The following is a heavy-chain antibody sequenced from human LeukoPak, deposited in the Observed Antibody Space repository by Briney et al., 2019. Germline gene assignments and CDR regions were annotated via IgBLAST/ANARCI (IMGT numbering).Heavy chain of an antibody. CDR2: ISGSGGSGSGGSS. V-gene: IGHV3-23*01. J-gene: IGHJ4*02. CDR3: GKECDSSGYCFFDY. CDR1: GFTFSNYS. D-gene: IGHD3-22*01. Sequence: GGSLTLSCAASGFTFSNYSMSWVRQAPGKGLEWVSAISGSGGSGSGGSSYSADSVRGRFTIARDNTKNTLYLQMNSLRDEDTAVYYCGKECDSSGYCFFDYWGQGTLVTVSS.